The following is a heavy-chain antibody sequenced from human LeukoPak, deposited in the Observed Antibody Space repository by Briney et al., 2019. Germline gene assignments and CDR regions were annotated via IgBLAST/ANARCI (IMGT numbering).Heavy chain of an antibody. J-gene: IGHJ4*02. V-gene: IGHV1-18*01. CDR3: AREVYCSSTSCAYYFDY. Sequence: ASVKVSCKASGYTFTSYGFSWVRQAPGQGLECMGWISGYNGNTDYAQKFQGRVTMTTDKSSSTAYMELRSLRPDDTAVYYCAREVYCSSTSCAYYFDYWGQGTLVTVSS. CDR2: ISGYNGNT. CDR1: GYTFTSYG. D-gene: IGHD2-2*01.